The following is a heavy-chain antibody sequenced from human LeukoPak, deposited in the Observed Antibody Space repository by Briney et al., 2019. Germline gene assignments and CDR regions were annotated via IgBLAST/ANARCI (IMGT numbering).Heavy chain of an antibody. CDR2: IYTRGST. V-gene: IGHV4-61*02. CDR1: GVSISSGSYY. Sequence: SQTLSLTCTVSGVSISSGSYYWRWLRQPAGKGLEWIGRIYTRGSTNYNPSLKSRVTISVDTSKNQFSLKLSSVTAADTAVYYCARADYSNYRWFDPWGQGTLVTVSS. CDR3: ARADYSNYRWFDP. J-gene: IGHJ5*02. D-gene: IGHD4-11*01.